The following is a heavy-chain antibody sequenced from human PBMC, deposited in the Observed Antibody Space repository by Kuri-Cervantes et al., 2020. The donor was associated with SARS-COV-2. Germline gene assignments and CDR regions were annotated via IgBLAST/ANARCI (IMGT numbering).Heavy chain of an antibody. V-gene: IGHV3-43*01. J-gene: IGHJ4*02. CDR3: AKDMTPDYGGNVDY. Sequence: GESLKISCAASGFTFDDYTMHWVRQAPGKGLEWVSLISWDGGSTYYADSVKGRFTISRDNSENSLYLQMNSLRTEDTALYYCAKDMTPDYGGNVDYWGQGTLVTVSS. CDR1: GFTFDDYT. D-gene: IGHD4-23*01. CDR2: ISWDGGST.